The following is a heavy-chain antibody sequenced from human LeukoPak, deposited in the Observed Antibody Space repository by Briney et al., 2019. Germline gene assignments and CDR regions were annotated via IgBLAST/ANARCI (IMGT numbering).Heavy chain of an antibody. D-gene: IGHD3-3*01. CDR3: AMRNYDTYGRDV. J-gene: IGHJ6*01. CDR2: INPIFGTA. Sequence: SVKVSCKASGGTFSSYSISWVRQAPGQGLEWMGGINPIFGTANYAQKFQGRVTMTADDSTSTAYMELSSLRSDDTAVYYCAMRNYDTYGRDVWGEGTTVSV. V-gene: IGHV1-69*01. CDR1: GGTFSSYS.